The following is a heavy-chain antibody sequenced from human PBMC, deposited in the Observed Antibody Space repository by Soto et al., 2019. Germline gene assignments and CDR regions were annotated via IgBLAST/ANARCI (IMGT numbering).Heavy chain of an antibody. Sequence: SETLSLTCIVSGYSITNYDWTWIRQPPGKGLEWIGYISTIESTDSNPSLKSRVAISVDTSKNQFSLKLSSVTAADTAVYYCARDKITGLFDYWGQGTLVTVSS. CDR1: GYSITNYD. CDR3: ARDKITGLFDY. D-gene: IGHD2-8*02. CDR2: ISTIEST. V-gene: IGHV4-4*09. J-gene: IGHJ4*02.